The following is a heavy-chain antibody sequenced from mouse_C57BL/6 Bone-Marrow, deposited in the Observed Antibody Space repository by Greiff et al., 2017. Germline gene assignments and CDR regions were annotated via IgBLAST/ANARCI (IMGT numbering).Heavy chain of an antibody. CDR2: IDPSDSDT. D-gene: IGHD1-1*01. Sequence: QVHVKQPGAELVMPGASVKLSCKASGYTFTSYWMHWVKQRPGQGLEWIGEIDPSDSDTNYNQKFKGKSTLTVDKSSSTAYMQLSSLTSEDSAVYHCARTPPDGNSPYYYAMDYWGQGTSVTVSS. CDR3: ARTPPDGNSPYYYAMDY. CDR1: GYTFTSYW. V-gene: IGHV1-69*01. J-gene: IGHJ4*01.